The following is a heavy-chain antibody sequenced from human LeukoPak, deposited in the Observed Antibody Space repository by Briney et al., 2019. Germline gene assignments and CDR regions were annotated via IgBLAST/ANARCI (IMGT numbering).Heavy chain of an antibody. J-gene: IGHJ3*01. V-gene: IGHV3-20*04. D-gene: IGHD3-22*01. CDR1: GFTFDDYG. CDR2: INWNGGST. CDR3: ARDPPTYYYDSSGYFS. Sequence: GGSLRLSCAASGFTFDDYGMSWVRQAPGKGLEWVSGINWNGGSTGYADSVKGRFTISRDNAKNSLYLQMNSLRAEDTALYYCARDPPTYYYDSSGYFSWGQGTMVTVSS.